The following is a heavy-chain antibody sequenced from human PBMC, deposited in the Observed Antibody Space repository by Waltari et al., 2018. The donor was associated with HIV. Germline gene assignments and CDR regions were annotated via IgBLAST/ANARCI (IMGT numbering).Heavy chain of an antibody. J-gene: IGHJ6*02. D-gene: IGHD5-12*01. V-gene: IGHV1-2*05. CDR1: GNTFTGYY. Sequence: HLVQSGAEVKKPGASVKVSCTASGNTFTGYYIHWVRQAPGQGLEWVGRINHNSGDTHYAQKFQGRVTMTRDTSISTGYMELHSLTSDDTGVYFCARVRGGGMDVWGQGTTVTVSS. CDR3: ARVRGGGMDV. CDR2: INHNSGDT.